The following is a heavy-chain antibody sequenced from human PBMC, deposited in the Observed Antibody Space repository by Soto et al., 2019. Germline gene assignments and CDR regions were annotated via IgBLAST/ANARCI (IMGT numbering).Heavy chain of an antibody. J-gene: IGHJ5*02. D-gene: IGHD6-13*01. CDR1: GGSFSGYY. Sequence: SETLSLTCAVYGGSFSGYYWSWIRQPPGKGLEWIGEINHSGSTNYNPSLKSRVTISVDTSKNQFSLKLSSVTAADTAVYYCARYSSSWFYPSSNWFDPWGQGTLVT. V-gene: IGHV4-34*01. CDR2: INHSGST. CDR3: ARYSSSWFYPSSNWFDP.